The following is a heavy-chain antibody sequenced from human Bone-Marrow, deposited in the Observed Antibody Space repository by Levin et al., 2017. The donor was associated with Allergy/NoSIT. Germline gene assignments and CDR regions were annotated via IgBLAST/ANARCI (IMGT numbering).Heavy chain of an antibody. D-gene: IGHD3-16*01. Sequence: KVSYIVSGYTSNTFWIGWVRQMPGKGLEWMGIIYPRGSDTYYAPSFQGQVTLSFDKSINTAYLQWSSLAASDSAMYFCARLTSFNFNGYTSSGYFDYWGQGTLVTVSS. CDR3: ARLTSFNFNGYTSSGYFDY. V-gene: IGHV5-51*01. J-gene: IGHJ4*02. CDR1: GYTSNTFW. CDR2: IYPRGSDT.